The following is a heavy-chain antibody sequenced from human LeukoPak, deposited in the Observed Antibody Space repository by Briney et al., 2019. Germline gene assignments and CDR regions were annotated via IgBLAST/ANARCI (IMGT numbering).Heavy chain of an antibody. CDR3: ARDLYGDYSFDY. CDR1: GFTSSSYN. J-gene: IGHJ4*02. V-gene: IGHV3-21*01. D-gene: IGHD4-17*01. CDR2: ISGSSSYI. Sequence: GGSLRLSCAASGFTSSSYNMNWVRQAPGKGLEWVSSISGSSSYIYYADSVQGRFTISRDNAKNSLYLQTNSLRAEDTAVYYCARDLYGDYSFDYWGQGTLVTVSS.